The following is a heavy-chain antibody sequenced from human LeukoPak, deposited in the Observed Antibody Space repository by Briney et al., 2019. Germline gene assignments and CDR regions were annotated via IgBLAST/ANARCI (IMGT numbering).Heavy chain of an antibody. Sequence: GGSLRLSCGASGFTFSSYGMSWVRQAPGKGLEWVSSISDSGDRTFYADSVKGRFTISRDNSKNTLYLQMNSLRAEDTAVYYCAKPIYCGGDCYSSGVFDYWGQGTLVTVSS. CDR3: AKPIYCGGDCYSSGVFDY. V-gene: IGHV3-23*01. CDR1: GFTFSSYG. CDR2: ISDSGDRT. J-gene: IGHJ4*02. D-gene: IGHD2-21*02.